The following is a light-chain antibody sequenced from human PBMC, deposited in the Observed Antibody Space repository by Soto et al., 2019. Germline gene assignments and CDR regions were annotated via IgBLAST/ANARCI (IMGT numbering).Light chain of an antibody. CDR3: ASWDDSLNGVV. Sequence: QSVLTQPPSASGTPGQRLTIFCSGSSSNIGSNSVNWYQQLPGTAPKLLIQSNLQRPSVVPDRFSGSKSGASVSLAISGLQSEDEADYYCASWDDSLNGVVFGGGTKLTVL. V-gene: IGLV1-44*01. CDR1: SSNIGSNS. CDR2: SNL. J-gene: IGLJ3*02.